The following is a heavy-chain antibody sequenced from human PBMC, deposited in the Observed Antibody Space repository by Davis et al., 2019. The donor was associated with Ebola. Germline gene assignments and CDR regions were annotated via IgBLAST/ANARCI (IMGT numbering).Heavy chain of an antibody. CDR2: LNPNSGNT. Sequence: ASVTVSCKASGYTFTSYGISWVRQAPGQGLEWMGWLNPNSGNTDSTHKFQGRLTMTKNISIGTAYMELSTLTSEDTAVYYCARVYSSSRRGYYYYGMDVWGQGTTVTVSS. CDR3: ARVYSSSRRGYYYYGMDV. D-gene: IGHD6-6*01. CDR1: GYTFTSYG. J-gene: IGHJ6*02. V-gene: IGHV1-8*02.